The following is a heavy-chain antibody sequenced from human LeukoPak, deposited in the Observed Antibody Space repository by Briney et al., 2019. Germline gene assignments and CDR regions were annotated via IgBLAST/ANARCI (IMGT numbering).Heavy chain of an antibody. J-gene: IGHJ4*02. CDR1: GYTFTSYG. D-gene: IGHD2-21*02. V-gene: IGHV1-18*01. Sequence: ASVKVSCKASGYTFTSYGISWVRQAPGQGLEWVGWVSAYNGNTNYAQKLQGRVTMTTDTSTSTAYMELRSLRSDDTAVFYCARSGNLAYCGGDCYLDYWGQGTLVTVSS. CDR2: VSAYNGNT. CDR3: ARSGNLAYCGGDCYLDY.